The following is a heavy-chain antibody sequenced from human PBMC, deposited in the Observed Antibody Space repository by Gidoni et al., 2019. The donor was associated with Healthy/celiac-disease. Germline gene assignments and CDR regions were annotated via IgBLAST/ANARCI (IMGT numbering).Heavy chain of an antibody. Sequence: EVQLVESGGGLVQPGRSLRLSCAASGFTFDDYAMHWVRQAPGKGLEWVSGISWNSGSIGYADSVKGRFTISRDNAKNSLYLQMNSLRAEDTALYYCAKDGSSSRYRGYYYYGMDVWGQGTTVTVSS. J-gene: IGHJ6*02. CDR2: ISWNSGSI. CDR1: GFTFDDYA. V-gene: IGHV3-9*01. D-gene: IGHD6-6*01. CDR3: AKDGSSSRYRGYYYYGMDV.